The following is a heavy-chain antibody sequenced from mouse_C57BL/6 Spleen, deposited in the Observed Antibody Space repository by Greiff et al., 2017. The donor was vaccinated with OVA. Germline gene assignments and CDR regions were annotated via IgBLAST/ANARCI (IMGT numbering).Heavy chain of an antibody. Sequence: QVQLQQPGAELVRPGTSVKLSCKASGYTFTSYWMHWVKQRPGQGLEWIGVIDPSDSYTNYNQKFKGKATLTVDTSSSTAYMQLSSLTSEDSAVYYGARGGNGSSWDYAMDYWGQGTSVTVSS. D-gene: IGHD1-1*01. V-gene: IGHV1-59*01. CDR3: ARGGNGSSWDYAMDY. CDR1: GYTFTSYW. J-gene: IGHJ4*01. CDR2: IDPSDSYT.